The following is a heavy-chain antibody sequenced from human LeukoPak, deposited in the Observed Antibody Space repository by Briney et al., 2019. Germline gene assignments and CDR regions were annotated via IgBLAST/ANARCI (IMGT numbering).Heavy chain of an antibody. Sequence: SETLSLTCTVSGGSISSYYWSWIRQPPGKGLEWIGYIYYSGSTNYNPSLKSRVTISVDTSKNQFSLKLSSVTAADTAVYYCAREDGTRIDYWGQGTLVTVSS. CDR1: GGSISSYY. J-gene: IGHJ4*02. D-gene: IGHD5-24*01. V-gene: IGHV4-59*01. CDR3: AREDGTRIDY. CDR2: IYYSGST.